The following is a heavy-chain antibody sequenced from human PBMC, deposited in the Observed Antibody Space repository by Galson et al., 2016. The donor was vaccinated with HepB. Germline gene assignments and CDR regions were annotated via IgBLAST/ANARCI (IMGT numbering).Heavy chain of an antibody. J-gene: IGHJ4*02. CDR2: IYPGDSDA. Sequence: QSGAEVKKPGESLRISCKASGYSFMTYWIGWVRQMPGKGLEWMGIIYPGDSDARYRASFQGQVTISVDNSISTAYLQWSSLKTSDTATYYCARHRGVNGGELQYWGQGTLVTVSS. CDR3: ARHRGVNGGELQY. CDR1: GYSFMTYW. V-gene: IGHV5-51*01. D-gene: IGHD3-10*01.